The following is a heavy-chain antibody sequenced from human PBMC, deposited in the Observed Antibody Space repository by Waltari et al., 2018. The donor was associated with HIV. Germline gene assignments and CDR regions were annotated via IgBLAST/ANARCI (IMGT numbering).Heavy chain of an antibody. J-gene: IGHJ2*01. CDR1: GGSISNYY. CDR3: ARAVGDYDFWSGYPNWYFDL. Sequence: QVQLQESGPGLVKPSETLSLTCTVSGGSISNYYWSWIRQPPGKGLEWIGYIYYSGGTNYNPSFKSRITLSVDTSKNQFSLKLSSVTAADTAVYYCARAVGDYDFWSGYPNWYFDLWGRGTLVTVSS. D-gene: IGHD3-3*01. CDR2: IYYSGGT. V-gene: IGHV4-59*01.